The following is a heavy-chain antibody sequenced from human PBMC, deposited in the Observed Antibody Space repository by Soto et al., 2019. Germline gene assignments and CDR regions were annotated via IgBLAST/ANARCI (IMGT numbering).Heavy chain of an antibody. D-gene: IGHD3-10*01. Sequence: QAQLVQSGAEVKKPGSSVKVSCKASGGTFSSYTISWVRQAPGQGLEWMGRIIPILGIANYAQKFQGRVTITADKSTSTAYMELSSLRSEDTAVYYCATSGSSDYYGSGSYGYWGQGTLVTVSS. V-gene: IGHV1-69*02. CDR3: ATSGSSDYYGSGSYGY. J-gene: IGHJ4*02. CDR2: IIPILGIA. CDR1: GGTFSSYT.